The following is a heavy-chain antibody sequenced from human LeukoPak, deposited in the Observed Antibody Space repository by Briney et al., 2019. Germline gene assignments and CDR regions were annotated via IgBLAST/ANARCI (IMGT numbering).Heavy chain of an antibody. D-gene: IGHD2-2*01. CDR2: LHHSGST. V-gene: IGHV4-4*02. J-gene: IGHJ5*02. Sequence: SDTLSLTCAVSGGSVSRSNWWNWVRQPPGKGLEWIGELHHSGSTNYNPSLKSRVTMSVDKSKNQFSLKLSSVTAADTAVYYCARTEAFCSDTSCSNWFDPWGQGTLVTVSS. CDR1: GGSVSRSNW. CDR3: ARTEAFCSDTSCSNWFDP.